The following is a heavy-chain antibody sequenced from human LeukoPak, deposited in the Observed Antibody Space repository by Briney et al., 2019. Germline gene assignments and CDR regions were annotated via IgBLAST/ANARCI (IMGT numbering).Heavy chain of an antibody. Sequence: PSETLSLTCTVSGGSISSSNYYWGWIRQPPGKGLECIGNIYCRGSTYYNPSLKSRVTMSVDTSKNQFFLKLSSVTATDTAVYFCARRGYSYDAFDIWGQGTMVTDCS. CDR2: IYCRGST. CDR1: GGSISSSNYY. CDR3: ARRGYSYDAFDI. J-gene: IGHJ3*02. V-gene: IGHV4-39*01. D-gene: IGHD5-18*01.